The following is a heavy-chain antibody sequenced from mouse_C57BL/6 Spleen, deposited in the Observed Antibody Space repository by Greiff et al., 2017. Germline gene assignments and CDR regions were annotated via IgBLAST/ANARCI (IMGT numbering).Heavy chain of an antibody. Sequence: QVQLQQPGTELVKPGASVKLSCKASGYTFTSSWMHWVKQRPGQGLEWIGNINPRNGGTNYNEKFKSKATLTVPKSSNTAYMQLSSLTSEVSAVYYCALYYYDSSYWYFDVWGTGTTVTVSS. CDR3: ALYYYDSSYWYFDV. V-gene: IGHV1-53*01. J-gene: IGHJ1*03. CDR2: INPRNGGT. D-gene: IGHD1-1*01. CDR1: GYTFTSSW.